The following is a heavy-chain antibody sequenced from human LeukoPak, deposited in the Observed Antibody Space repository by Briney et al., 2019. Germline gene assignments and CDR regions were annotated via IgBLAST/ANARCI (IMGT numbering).Heavy chain of an antibody. V-gene: IGHV6-1*01. J-gene: IGHJ4*02. Sequence: SQTLSLTCAISGDSVSSNSVAWNWIRQSPSRGLEWLGRTYYRSKWYNDYAVSVKGRITINPDTSKNQFSLQLNSVTPEDTAVYYCAGDHCSGGSCHWRFDYWGQGTLVTVSS. CDR1: GDSVSSNSVA. D-gene: IGHD2-15*01. CDR2: TYYRSKWYN. CDR3: AGDHCSGGSCHWRFDY.